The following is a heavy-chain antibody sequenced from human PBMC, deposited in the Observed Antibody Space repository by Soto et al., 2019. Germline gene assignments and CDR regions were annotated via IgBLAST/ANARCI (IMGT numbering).Heavy chain of an antibody. CDR3: ARERYSSSFDY. CDR1: GFTFSTYE. Sequence: PGGSLRLSCAASGFTFSTYEMNWVRQAPGKGLEWVSYISSSATFIYYVDSVKGRFTISRDNAKNSLYLQMNSLRAEDTAVYYCARERYSSSFDYWGQGTLVTVS. J-gene: IGHJ4*02. D-gene: IGHD6-13*01. CDR2: ISSSATFI. V-gene: IGHV3-48*03.